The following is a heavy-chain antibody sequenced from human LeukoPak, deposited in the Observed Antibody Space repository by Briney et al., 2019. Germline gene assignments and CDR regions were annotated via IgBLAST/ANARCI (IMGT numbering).Heavy chain of an antibody. CDR3: ARDDYSTSWYIVDI. J-gene: IGHJ3*02. V-gene: IGHV3-21*01. CDR1: GFTFSTYS. CDR2: ISPSSDYI. Sequence: PGGSLRLSCATSGFTFSTYSMNWVRQAPGKGLEWVSSISPSSDYIYYADSVKGRFTISRDNAKNSLYLQMNSLRAEDTALYYCARDDYSTSWYIVDIWGQGTMVTVSP. D-gene: IGHD6-13*01.